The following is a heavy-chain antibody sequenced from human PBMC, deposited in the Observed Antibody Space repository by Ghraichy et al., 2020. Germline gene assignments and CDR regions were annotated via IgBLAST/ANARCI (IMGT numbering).Heavy chain of an antibody. CDR2: ITSSSRTT. CDR3: ARGSRVVRFYYYDGMDV. CDR1: GFTFSGYS. J-gene: IGHJ6*02. Sequence: GGSLRLSCVGSGFTFSGYSMNWVRQSPGKGLEWVSYITSSSRTTSYADSVKGRFTISRDNAQNSLYLQMNSLRDEDTAVYYCARGSRVVRFYYYDGMDVWGQGPTVTVSS. V-gene: IGHV3-48*02. D-gene: IGHD4-23*01.